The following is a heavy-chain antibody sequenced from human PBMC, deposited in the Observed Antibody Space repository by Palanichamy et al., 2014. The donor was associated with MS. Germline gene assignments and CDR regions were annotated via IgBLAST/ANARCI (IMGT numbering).Heavy chain of an antibody. CDR1: GSSLSTIGVG. Sequence: ITLKESGPPLVKPTQTLTLTCTLSGSSLSTIGVGVGWIRQPPGQALEWLALIYWDDDKRYSPSLESRLTITRDTSKNQVVLTMTNMDPVDTATYFCSLCVIAAPVRGAMDVWGPGTTVTVSS. J-gene: IGHJ6*02. D-gene: IGHD6-25*01. V-gene: IGHV2-5*02. CDR3: SLCVIAAPVRGAMDV. CDR2: IYWDDDK.